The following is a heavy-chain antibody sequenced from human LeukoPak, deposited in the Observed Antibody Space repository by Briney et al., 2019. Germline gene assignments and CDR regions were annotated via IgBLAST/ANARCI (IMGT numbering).Heavy chain of an antibody. CDR1: GFTFSSYA. J-gene: IGHJ4*02. CDR2: ISGGAGGA. CDR3: AKDGGYGSGSYYPDY. D-gene: IGHD3-10*01. Sequence: PGGSLRLSCAASGFTFSSYAMNWVRQAPGKGLEPVSSISGGAGGAAYADSVKGRFTMSRDNSKNTLYLQMNSLRAEDTAVYYCAKDGGYGSGSYYPDYWGQGTLVTVSS. V-gene: IGHV3-23*01.